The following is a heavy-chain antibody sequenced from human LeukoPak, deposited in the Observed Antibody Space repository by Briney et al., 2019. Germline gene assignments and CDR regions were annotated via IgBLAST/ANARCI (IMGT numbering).Heavy chain of an antibody. J-gene: IGHJ3*02. CDR2: IYYRGST. V-gene: IGHV4-59*08. CDR3: ARQGYDSSTDPDAFDI. Sequence: PSGTLSLTCTVSGGSISSYYWSWIRQPPGKGLEWIGYIYYRGSTNYNPSHKSRVTISVDTSKNQFSLKLSSVTAADTAVYYCARQGYDSSTDPDAFDIWGQGTMVTVSS. D-gene: IGHD3-22*01. CDR1: GGSISSYY.